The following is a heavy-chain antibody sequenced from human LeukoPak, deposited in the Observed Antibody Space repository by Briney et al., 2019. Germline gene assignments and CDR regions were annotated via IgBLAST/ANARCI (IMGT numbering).Heavy chain of an antibody. D-gene: IGHD6-13*01. Sequence: SETLSLTCTVSGGSISSGNYYWSWIRQPAGKGLEWIGRIYTSGGTNCNPSLESRVTILIDTPKNQFSLKLSSVTAADTAVYYCARSYSSSWYSSFDIWGHGTMVTVSS. CDR3: ARSYSSSWYSSFDI. CDR1: GGSISSGNYY. J-gene: IGHJ3*02. CDR2: IYTSGGT. V-gene: IGHV4-61*02.